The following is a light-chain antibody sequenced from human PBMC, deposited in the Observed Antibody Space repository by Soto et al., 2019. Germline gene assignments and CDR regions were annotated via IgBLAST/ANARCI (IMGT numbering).Light chain of an antibody. CDR3: SSYTSSSTGV. J-gene: IGLJ1*01. Sequence: QSALTQPASVSGSPGQSITISCTGTSSDVGGYNYVSWYQQHPGKAPKLMIYDVSNRPSGVSNRFSGSKSGNTASLTISGLQAEHEAVYYCSSYTSSSTGVFGTGTKLTVL. CDR2: DVS. V-gene: IGLV2-14*01. CDR1: SSDVGGYNY.